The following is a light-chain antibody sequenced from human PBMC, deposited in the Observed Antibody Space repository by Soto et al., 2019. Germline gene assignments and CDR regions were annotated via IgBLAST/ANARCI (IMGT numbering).Light chain of an antibody. CDR2: GAT. V-gene: IGKV1-9*01. CDR1: QGISTY. J-gene: IGKJ5*01. Sequence: IQLTQSPSSLAASVGDRVTITCRASQGISTYLAWYQQKPGKTPRLLIYGATTLQSGVPSRFSGSGSGTDFALTISSLQPEDIATYYCQQLKSYVTFGQGTGLEIK. CDR3: QQLKSYVT.